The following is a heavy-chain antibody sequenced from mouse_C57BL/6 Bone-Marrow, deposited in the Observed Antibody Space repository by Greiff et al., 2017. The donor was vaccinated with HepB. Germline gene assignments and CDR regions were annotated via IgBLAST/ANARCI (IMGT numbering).Heavy chain of an antibody. CDR2: IYPRSGNT. CDR1: GYTFTSYG. J-gene: IGHJ2*01. CDR3: ARTPDYYGSSPYFDY. V-gene: IGHV1-81*01. D-gene: IGHD1-1*01. Sequence: VQLQESGAELARPGASVKLSCKASGYTFTSYGISWVKQRTGQGLVWIGEIYPRSGNTYYNEKFKGKATLTADKSSSTAYMELRSLTSEDSAVYFCARTPDYYGSSPYFDYWGQGTTLTVSS.